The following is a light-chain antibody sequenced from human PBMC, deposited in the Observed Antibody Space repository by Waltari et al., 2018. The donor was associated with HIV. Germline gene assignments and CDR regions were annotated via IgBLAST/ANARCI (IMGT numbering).Light chain of an antibody. Sequence: IVLTQSPGALSLSPGERATLSCRASQSVASDYLAWYQQKPGQAPRLLIYDASNRATGIPARFSGSGSGTDFTLTISSLEPEDFAVYYCQQRYKWPNTFGQGTKLEIK. J-gene: IGKJ2*01. CDR1: QSVASDY. CDR2: DAS. CDR3: QQRYKWPNT. V-gene: IGKV3-11*01.